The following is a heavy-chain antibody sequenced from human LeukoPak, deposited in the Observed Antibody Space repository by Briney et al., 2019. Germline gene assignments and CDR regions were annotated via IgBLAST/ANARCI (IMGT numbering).Heavy chain of an antibody. J-gene: IGHJ6*02. CDR1: GFDLGSSR. CDR3: ARSGAGGMDV. V-gene: IGHV3-33*01. CDR2: IWYDGSNE. Sequence: GGSLRHPCGPSGFDLGSSRMHWVCQARGKGLEWVGVIWYDGSNENYGDSVKGRFTISRDNSRNTLSLEMNSLTSEDTAVYYCARSGAGGMDVWGQGTTVTVSS. D-gene: IGHD3-16*01.